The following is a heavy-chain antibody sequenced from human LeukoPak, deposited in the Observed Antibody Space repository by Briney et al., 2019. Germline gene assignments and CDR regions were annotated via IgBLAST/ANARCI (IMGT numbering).Heavy chain of an antibody. D-gene: IGHD1-1*01. CDR3: ARGLRTGTTGECAFDI. CDR2: INHSGST. CDR1: GGSFSGYY. V-gene: IGHV4-34*01. J-gene: IGHJ3*02. Sequence: SETLSLTCAVYGGSFSGYYWSWIRQPPGKGLEWIGEINHSGSTNYNPSLKSRVTISVDTSENQFSLKLSSVTAADTAVYYCARGLRTGTTGECAFDIWGQGTMVTVSS.